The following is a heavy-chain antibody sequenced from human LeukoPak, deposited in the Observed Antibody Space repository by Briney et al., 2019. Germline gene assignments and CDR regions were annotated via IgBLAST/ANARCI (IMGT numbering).Heavy chain of an antibody. CDR2: ISSTSGDI. CDR1: GFTFDDYA. D-gene: IGHD3-10*01. Sequence: GGSLRLSCAASGFTFDDYAMHWVRQAPGKGLEWVSSISSTSGDIYYADSVKGRFTISRDNAKNSLYLQMNSLRAEDTAVYYCASEGVYTSRAYYDFDYWGQGTLVTVSS. CDR3: ASEGVYTSRAYYDFDY. J-gene: IGHJ4*02. V-gene: IGHV3-21*01.